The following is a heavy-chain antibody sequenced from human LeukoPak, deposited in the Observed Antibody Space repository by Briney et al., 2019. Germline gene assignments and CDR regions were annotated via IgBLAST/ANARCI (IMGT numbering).Heavy chain of an antibody. V-gene: IGHV4-61*10. CDR1: GGSISSGSYY. J-gene: IGHJ4*02. Sequence: SETLSLTCTVSGGSISSGSYYWSWIRQPAGKGLEWIGEINHSGSTNYNPSLKSRVTISVDTSKNQFSLKLSSVTAADTAVYYCATSKGLRWYPSRYYFDYWGQGTLVTVSS. CDR2: INHSGST. CDR3: ATSKGLRWYPSRYYFDY. D-gene: IGHD4-23*01.